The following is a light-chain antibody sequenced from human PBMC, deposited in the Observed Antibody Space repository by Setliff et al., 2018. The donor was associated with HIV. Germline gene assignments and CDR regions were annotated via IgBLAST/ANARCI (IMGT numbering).Light chain of an antibody. Sequence: QSGLTQPASVSGSPGQAITISCTGNNSDIGTYDLVSWYQQHPGRAPKLTIFEVKRRPSGVSNRFSGSKSGNTASLTISGLQAEDEATYFCSSYTGSDTFDVFGTGTKVTVL. J-gene: IGLJ1*01. CDR2: EVK. V-gene: IGLV2-23*02. CDR1: NSDIGTYDL. CDR3: SSYTGSDTFDV.